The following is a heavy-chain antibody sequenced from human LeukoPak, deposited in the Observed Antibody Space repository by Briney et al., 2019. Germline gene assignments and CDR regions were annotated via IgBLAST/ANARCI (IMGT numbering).Heavy chain of an antibody. CDR3: ARGLWFGDENPPYFDY. Sequence: SETLSLTCTVSGGSISSYYWSWIRQPPGKGLEWIGTFYHGGSTNYNPSLKSRVTISVDTSKNQFSLKLSSVTAADTAVYYCARGLWFGDENPPYFDYWGQGTLVTVSS. J-gene: IGHJ4*02. CDR2: FYHGGST. CDR1: GGSISSYY. V-gene: IGHV4-59*12. D-gene: IGHD3-10*01.